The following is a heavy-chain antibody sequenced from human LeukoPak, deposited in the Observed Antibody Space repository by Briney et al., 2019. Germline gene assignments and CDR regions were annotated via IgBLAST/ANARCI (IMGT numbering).Heavy chain of an antibody. CDR2: ISYDGSNK. CDR3: ARDHYGDYPGY. D-gene: IGHD4-17*01. J-gene: IGHJ4*02. V-gene: IGHV3-30-3*01. CDR1: GFTFSSYA. Sequence: GGSLRLSCAASGFTFSSYAMHWVRQAPGKGLERVAVISYDGSNKYYADSVKGRFTISRDNSKNTLYLQMNSLRAEDTAVYYCARDHYGDYPGYWGQGTLVTVSS.